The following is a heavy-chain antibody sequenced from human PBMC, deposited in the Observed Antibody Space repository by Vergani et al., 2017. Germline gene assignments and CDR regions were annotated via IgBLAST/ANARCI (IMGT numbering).Heavy chain of an antibody. CDR2: IRYDGSNK. Sequence: QVQLVESGGGVVQPGGSLRLSCAASGFTFSSYGMHWVRQAPGKGLEWVAFIRYDGSNKYYADSVKGRFTISRDNSKNTLYLQMNSLRAEDMAVYYCARVQQGLERRFHYYYYYYMDVWGKGTTVTVSS. CDR1: GFTFSSYG. CDR3: ARVQQGLERRFHYYYYYYMDV. D-gene: IGHD1-1*01. V-gene: IGHV3-30*02. J-gene: IGHJ6*03.